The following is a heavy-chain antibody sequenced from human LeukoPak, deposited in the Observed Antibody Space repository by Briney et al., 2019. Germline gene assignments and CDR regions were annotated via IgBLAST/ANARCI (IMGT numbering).Heavy chain of an antibody. J-gene: IGHJ2*01. D-gene: IGHD6-13*01. CDR2: IYNSGST. Sequence: SETLSLTCTVSGGSISTSNYYWSWIRQPPGKGLEWIGYIYNSGSTNYNPSLKSRVTISVDTSKNQFSLKLTSVTAADTAVYYCARVYYSSSYDYWYFDLWGRGTLVTVSS. CDR3: ARVYYSSSYDYWYFDL. V-gene: IGHV4-61*01. CDR1: GGSISTSNYY.